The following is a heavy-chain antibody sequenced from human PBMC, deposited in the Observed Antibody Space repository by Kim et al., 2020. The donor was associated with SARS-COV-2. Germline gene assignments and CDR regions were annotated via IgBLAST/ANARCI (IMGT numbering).Heavy chain of an antibody. CDR3: AKDPHPHMVTAMGYYFDY. D-gene: IGHD2-21*02. Sequence: KGRFTISRDNAKNSLYLQMNSLRAEDTALYYCAKDPHPHMVTAMGYYFDYWGQGTLVTVSS. J-gene: IGHJ4*02. V-gene: IGHV3-9*01.